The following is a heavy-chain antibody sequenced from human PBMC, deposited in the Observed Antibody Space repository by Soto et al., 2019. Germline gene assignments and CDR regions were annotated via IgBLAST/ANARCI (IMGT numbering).Heavy chain of an antibody. D-gene: IGHD3-22*01. CDR3: ARGNNMIVAEGGMDV. V-gene: IGHV1-3*01. Sequence: ASVKVSCKASGYTFTSYAMHWVRQAPGQRLEWMGWINAGNGNTKYSQKFQGRVTITRDTSASTAYMELSSLRSEDTAVYYCARGNNMIVAEGGMDVWGQGTTVTVSS. CDR1: GYTFTSYA. CDR2: INAGNGNT. J-gene: IGHJ6*02.